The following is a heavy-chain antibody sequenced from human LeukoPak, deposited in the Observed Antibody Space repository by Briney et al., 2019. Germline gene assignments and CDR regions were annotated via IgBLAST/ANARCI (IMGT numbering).Heavy chain of an antibody. D-gene: IGHD2-2*01. CDR3: ARDRRPQSRGNYNWFDP. Sequence: SETLSLTCTVSGGSISSYYWSWIRQPPGKGLEWFGYIYYSGSTNYNPSLKSRVTISVDTSKNQFSLKLSSVTAADTAVYYCARDRRPQSRGNYNWFDPWGQGTLVTVSS. CDR1: GGSISSYY. J-gene: IGHJ5*02. V-gene: IGHV4-59*01. CDR2: IYYSGST.